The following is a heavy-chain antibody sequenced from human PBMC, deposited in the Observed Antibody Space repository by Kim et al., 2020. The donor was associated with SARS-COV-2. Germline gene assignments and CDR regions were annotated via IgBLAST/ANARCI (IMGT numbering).Heavy chain of an antibody. J-gene: IGHJ4*02. D-gene: IGHD3-10*01. CDR3: GRWWLRGDY. CDR1: GFSFSVYW. Sequence: GGSLRLSCAASGFSFSVYWMDWVRQAPGKGLEWVATINEHGNDEYYLNSVKGRFTISRDNSKNSLYLQLDSLRAEDTAVYYCGRWWLRGDYWGRGTLVTVSS. CDR2: INEHGNDE. V-gene: IGHV3-7*01.